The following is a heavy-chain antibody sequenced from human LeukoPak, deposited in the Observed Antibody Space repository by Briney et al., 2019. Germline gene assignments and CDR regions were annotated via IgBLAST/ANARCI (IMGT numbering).Heavy chain of an antibody. CDR1: GGSFSGYY. CDR2: IYYGGTT. Sequence: SETLSLTCAVYGGSFSGYYWSWIRQPPGKGLEWIGSIYYGGTTHYNPSLKSRVTVSVDTSKNHFSLEMTSVTAADTAVYYCARRGLVVVPLWGQGTLVTVSS. V-gene: IGHV4-34*01. J-gene: IGHJ4*02. D-gene: IGHD2-21*01. CDR3: ARRGLVVVPL.